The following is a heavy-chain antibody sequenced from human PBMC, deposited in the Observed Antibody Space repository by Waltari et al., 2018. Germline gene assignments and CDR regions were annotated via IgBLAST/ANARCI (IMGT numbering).Heavy chain of an antibody. D-gene: IGHD2-15*01. J-gene: IGHJ4*02. Sequence: EVQLVESGGGLVQPGGSLRLSCAASGFTFSSYSMNWVRQAPGKGLEWVSYISSSSSTIYYADSGKGRFTISRDNAKNTLYLQMNSLRAEDTAVYYCARGRWPVVVVAAFDYWGQGTLVTVSS. CDR3: ARGRWPVVVVAAFDY. CDR2: ISSSSSTI. V-gene: IGHV3-48*01. CDR1: GFTFSSYS.